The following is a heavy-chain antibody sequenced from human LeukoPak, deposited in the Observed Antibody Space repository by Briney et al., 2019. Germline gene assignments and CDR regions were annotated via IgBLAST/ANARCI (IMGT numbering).Heavy chain of an antibody. CDR3: ARSSVVPAAIGYMDMYYFDY. D-gene: IGHD2-2*02. CDR2: IKQDGSEK. Sequence: GGSLRLSCAASGYTFSSYWMSWVRQAPGKGLEWVANIKQDGSEKYYVDSVKGRFTISRDNAKNSLYLQMNSLRAEDTAVYYCARSSVVPAAIGYMDMYYFDYWGQGTLVTVSS. CDR1: GYTFSSYW. V-gene: IGHV3-7*01. J-gene: IGHJ4*02.